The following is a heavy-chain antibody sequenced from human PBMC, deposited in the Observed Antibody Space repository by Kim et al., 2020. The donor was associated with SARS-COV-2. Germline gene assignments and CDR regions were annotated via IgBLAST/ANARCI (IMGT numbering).Heavy chain of an antibody. CDR1: GFTFSDYY. J-gene: IGHJ6*02. D-gene: IGHD5-12*01. V-gene: IGHV3-11*06. CDR3: ARWGDIGYAPRGMDV. Sequence: WGSLRLSCAASGFTFSDYYMSWIRQAPGKGLEWVSYISSSSSYTNYADSVKGRFTISRDNAKNSLYLQMNSLRAEDTAVYYCARWGDIGYAPRGMDVWGQGTTVTFSS. CDR2: ISSSSSYT.